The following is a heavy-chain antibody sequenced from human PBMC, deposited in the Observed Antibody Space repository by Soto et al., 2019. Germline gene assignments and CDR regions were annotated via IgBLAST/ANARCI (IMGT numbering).Heavy chain of an antibody. CDR1: GFTFSSYS. D-gene: IGHD3-3*01. Sequence: PGGSLRLSCAASGFTFSSYSMNWVRQAPGKGLEWVSYISSSSSTIYYADSVKGRFTISRDNAKNSLYLQMNSLRAEDTAVYYCARGRYDFWGGYFDYWGQGTLVTVSS. V-gene: IGHV3-48*01. CDR3: ARGRYDFWGGYFDY. CDR2: ISSSSSTI. J-gene: IGHJ4*02.